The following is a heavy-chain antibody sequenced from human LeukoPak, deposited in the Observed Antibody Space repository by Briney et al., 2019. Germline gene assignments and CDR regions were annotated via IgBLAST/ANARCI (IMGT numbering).Heavy chain of an antibody. D-gene: IGHD6-19*01. CDR1: XDSVSXKSAA. CDR3: AKLGDSST. CDR2: TYYRSKLYN. Sequence: LSLTCALSXDSVSXKSAAWGWVRQSPWRGLEWLGSTYYRSKLYNDYAGAGKSQINIKPEKCKNQFSLQLNSVTPEDTAVYYCAKLGDSSTWGQGTLVTVSA. J-gene: IGHJ5*02. V-gene: IGHV6-1*01.